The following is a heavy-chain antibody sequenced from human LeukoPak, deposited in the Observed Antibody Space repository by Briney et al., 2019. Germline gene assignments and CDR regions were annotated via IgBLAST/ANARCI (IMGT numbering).Heavy chain of an antibody. D-gene: IGHD5-12*01. CDR3: VTDMSGSLGD. Sequence: PGGSLRLSCAASVFTFSKYWMNWVRQAPGKGLEWVANIKKDGSEKHYVDSVKGRFTISRDNAKNSLYLQMSSLRAEDTAVYHCVTDMSGSLGDWGQGTLVTVSS. CDR1: VFTFSKYW. CDR2: IKKDGSEK. J-gene: IGHJ4*02. V-gene: IGHV3-7*05.